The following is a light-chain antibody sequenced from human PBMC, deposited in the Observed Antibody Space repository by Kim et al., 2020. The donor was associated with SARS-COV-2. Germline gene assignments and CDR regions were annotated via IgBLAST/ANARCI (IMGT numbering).Light chain of an antibody. J-gene: IGLJ1*01. CDR2: HDT. V-gene: IGLV3-21*04. CDR1: NIRDKS. Sequence: SYVVTQSPSVSVAPGGAARVTCGGNNIRDKSVHWYQQKPGQAPVVVIYHDTNRPSGIPERFSASKSGDMATLTISGVEAGDEADYYCQVWDRDTEHYVFGTGTKVTVL. CDR3: QVWDRDTEHYV.